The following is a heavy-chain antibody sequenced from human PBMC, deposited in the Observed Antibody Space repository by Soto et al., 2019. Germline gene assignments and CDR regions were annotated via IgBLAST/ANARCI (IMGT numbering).Heavy chain of an antibody. CDR2: ISYDGSNK. CDR1: GFTFSSYA. CDR3: ARDQVDYGDYVFDY. V-gene: IGHV3-30-3*01. Sequence: GGSLRLSCAASGFTFSSYAMHWVRQAPGKGLEWVAVISYDGSNKYYADSVKGRFTISRDNSKNTLYLQMNSLRAEDTAVYYCARDQVDYGDYVFDYWGQGTLVTVSS. D-gene: IGHD4-17*01. J-gene: IGHJ4*02.